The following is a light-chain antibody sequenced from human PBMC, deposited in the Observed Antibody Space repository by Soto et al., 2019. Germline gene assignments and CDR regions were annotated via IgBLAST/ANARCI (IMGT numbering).Light chain of an antibody. J-gene: IGKJ1*01. CDR1: QSVSSN. V-gene: IGKV3-15*01. CDR2: GTS. CDR3: QQRSKWRT. Sequence: IVMTQSASTLSVSPGERATLTCRASQSVSSNLAWYQQKPGQSPRLLIYGTSTRATGIPARFSGSGSGTEFTLTISSLQSEDFAVYYCQQRSKWRTFGQGTKVDI.